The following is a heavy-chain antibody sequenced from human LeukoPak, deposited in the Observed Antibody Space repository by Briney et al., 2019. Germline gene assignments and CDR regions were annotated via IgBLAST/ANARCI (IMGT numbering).Heavy chain of an antibody. CDR3: AKQVPDGGGTY. CDR1: GFSSSNYA. V-gene: IGHV3-23*01. J-gene: IGHJ4*02. D-gene: IGHD4-23*01. CDR2: LSGSGGST. Sequence: GESLRLSCAPSGFSSSNYAMSWVRQAPGKGLEWVSALSGSGGSTYYADSVKGRLTISRDNSKNMLYLQMNSLRAEDTAVYYCAKQVPDGGGTYWGQGTLVTVSS.